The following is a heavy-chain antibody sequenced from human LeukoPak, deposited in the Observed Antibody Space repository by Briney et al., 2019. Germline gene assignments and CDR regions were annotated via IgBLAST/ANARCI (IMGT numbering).Heavy chain of an antibody. V-gene: IGHV4-59*01. CDR3: ARGVYIAAAQYGY. D-gene: IGHD6-13*01. Sequence: SETLSLTCTVSGGSLSSYYWSWIRQPPGKGLEWVGYIYYSGTTNYNPSLKSRVTISVDTSKNQFSLKLSSVTAADTAVYYCARGVYIAAAQYGYWGQGALVTVSS. CDR2: IYYSGTT. CDR1: GGSLSSYY. J-gene: IGHJ4*02.